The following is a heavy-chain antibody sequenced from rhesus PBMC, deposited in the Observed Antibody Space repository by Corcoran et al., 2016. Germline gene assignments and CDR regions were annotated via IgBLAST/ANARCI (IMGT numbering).Heavy chain of an antibody. CDR1: GYTFTDYY. CDR2: VEPEDGEA. J-gene: IGHJ4*01. CDR3: ATGTWNNGYYFDY. Sequence: EVQLVQSGAEVKKPGASVKISCKASGYTFTDYYLHWVRQATGKGVEGRGRVEPEDGEAIHARKCADGVTSTAYTTTDTGYMELSSLRSEDTAVYYCATGTWNNGYYFDYWGQGVLGTVSS. D-gene: IGHD1-20*01. V-gene: IGHV1-111*02.